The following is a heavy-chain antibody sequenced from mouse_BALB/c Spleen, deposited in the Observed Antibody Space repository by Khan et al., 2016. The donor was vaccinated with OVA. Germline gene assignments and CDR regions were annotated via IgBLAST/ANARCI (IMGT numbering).Heavy chain of an antibody. CDR2: IDPENGDT. CDR3: ARDGYSPWFGY. J-gene: IGHJ3*01. D-gene: IGHD2-3*01. Sequence: EVQLQQSGAELVRPGALVKLSCKASGFNIKDYYMHWVKQRPEQGLVWIGRIDPENGDTIYDPKFQGKVSITSDTSSTTAYLQFRRMTSEYTAVYYCARDGYSPWFGYWGQGTLVTVSA. V-gene: IGHV14-1*02. CDR1: GFNIKDYY.